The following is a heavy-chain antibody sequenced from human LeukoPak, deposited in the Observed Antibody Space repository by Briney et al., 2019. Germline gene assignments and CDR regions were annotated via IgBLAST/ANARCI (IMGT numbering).Heavy chain of an antibody. D-gene: IGHD1-26*01. CDR2: IKQDGSEK. CDR3: AREGSQSASGTYPGND. J-gene: IGHJ4*02. Sequence: GGALRLSCAAAGCMLSSYWMSWGRQAPGKGLEWGANIKQDGSEKYYVDSVKGRFTISRDNAKNSLFLQMNRLSAEDTAVYFCAREGSQSASGTYPGNDWGQGTLVTVSS. V-gene: IGHV3-7*01. CDR1: GCMLSSYW.